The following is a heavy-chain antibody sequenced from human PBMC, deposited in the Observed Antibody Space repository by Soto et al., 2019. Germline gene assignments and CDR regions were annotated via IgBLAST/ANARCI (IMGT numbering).Heavy chain of an antibody. D-gene: IGHD2-2*01. J-gene: IGHJ4*02. V-gene: IGHV3-21*01. CDR3: ARRPRYCSSTSCLPPDY. CDR2: ISSSSSYI. CDR1: GFTYSSYS. Sequence: PGGSLRLSCAASGFTYSSYSMNWVRQAPGKGLEWVSSISSSSSYIYYADSVKGRFTISRDNAKNSLYLQMNSLRAEDTAVYYCARRPRYCSSTSCLPPDYWGQGTLVTVSS.